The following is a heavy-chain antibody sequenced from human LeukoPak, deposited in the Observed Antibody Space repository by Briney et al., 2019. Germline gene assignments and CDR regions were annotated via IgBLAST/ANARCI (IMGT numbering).Heavy chain of an antibody. Sequence: PSETLSLTCTVSGYSISSGYYRGWIRQPPGKGLEWIGSIYNSGSTYYNPSLKSRVTISVDTSKNQFSLKLSSVTAADTAVYYCATPFGSDYWGQGTLVTVSS. CDR2: IYNSGST. CDR3: ATPFGSDY. D-gene: IGHD1-14*01. CDR1: GYSISSGYY. J-gene: IGHJ4*02. V-gene: IGHV4-38-2*02.